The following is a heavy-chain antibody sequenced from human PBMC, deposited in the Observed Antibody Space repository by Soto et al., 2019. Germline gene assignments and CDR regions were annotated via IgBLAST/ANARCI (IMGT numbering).Heavy chain of an antibody. J-gene: IGHJ3*01. Sequence: SETLSLTCTVSGGSISSYYWSWIRQPPGKGLEWIGYIYYSGSTNYNPSLKSRVTISVDTSKNQFSLKLSSVTAADTAVYYCARRYGSAFDFWGHGTMATVAS. D-gene: IGHD3-10*01. V-gene: IGHV4-59*01. CDR3: ARRYGSAFDF. CDR2: IYYSGST. CDR1: GGSISSYY.